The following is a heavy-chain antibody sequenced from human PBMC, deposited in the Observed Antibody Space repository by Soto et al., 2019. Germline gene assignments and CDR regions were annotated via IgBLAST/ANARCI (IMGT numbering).Heavy chain of an antibody. CDR1: GFSLSTGTVG. CDR3: AHSLITFGGIIVTFHY. J-gene: IGHJ4*02. Sequence: QITLKESGPTLVKPTQTLTLTCSFSGFSLSTGTVGVGWIRQSPGKALEWLALIYGDDDKRYSPSLKSRHTITKDTSKNQVVLTMTNMDPVDTATYFCAHSLITFGGIIVTFHYWGQGTLVTVSS. V-gene: IGHV2-5*02. D-gene: IGHD3-16*02. CDR2: IYGDDDK.